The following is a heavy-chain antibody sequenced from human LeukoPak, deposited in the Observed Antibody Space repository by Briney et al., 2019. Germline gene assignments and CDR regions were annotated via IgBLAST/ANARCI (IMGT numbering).Heavy chain of an antibody. Sequence: PSETLSLTCAVYGGSFSGYYWSWIRQPPGKGLEWTGEINHSGSTNYNPSLKSRVTISVDTSKNQFSLKLSSVTAADTAVYYCARVKDSIDAFDIWGQGTMVTVSS. J-gene: IGHJ3*02. D-gene: IGHD2-21*01. CDR1: GGSFSGYY. CDR2: INHSGST. CDR3: ARVKDSIDAFDI. V-gene: IGHV4-34*01.